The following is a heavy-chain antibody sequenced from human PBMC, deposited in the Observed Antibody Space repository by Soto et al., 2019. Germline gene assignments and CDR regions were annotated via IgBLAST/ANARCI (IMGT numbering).Heavy chain of an antibody. CDR2: IDWDDDK. V-gene: IGHV2-70*01. CDR3: ARIRSIMVRGALADYYGMDV. CDR1: GFSLSTSGVA. Sequence: VSGPTLVNPTQTLTLTCTFSGFSLSTSGVAVGWIRQPPGKALEWLALIDWDDDKYYSTSLKTRLTISKDTSKNQVVLTMTNMDPVDTATYYCARIRSIMVRGALADYYGMDVWGQGTTVTVSS. J-gene: IGHJ6*02. D-gene: IGHD3-10*01.